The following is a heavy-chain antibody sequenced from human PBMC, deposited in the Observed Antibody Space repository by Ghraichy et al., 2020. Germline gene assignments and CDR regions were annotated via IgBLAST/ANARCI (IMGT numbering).Heavy chain of an antibody. V-gene: IGHV4-39*01. CDR3: ARRSQLGMENWYFDL. CDR2: IYYSGST. Sequence: GSLRLSCTVSGGSISSSSYYWGWIRQPPGKGLEWIGSIYYSGSTYYNPSLKSRVTISVDTSKNQFSLKLSSVTAADTAVYYCARRSQLGMENWYFDLWGRGTLVTVSS. J-gene: IGHJ2*01. CDR1: GGSISSSSYY. D-gene: IGHD7-27*01.